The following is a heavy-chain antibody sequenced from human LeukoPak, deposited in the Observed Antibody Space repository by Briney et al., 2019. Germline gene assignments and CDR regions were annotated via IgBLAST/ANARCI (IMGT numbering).Heavy chain of an antibody. D-gene: IGHD2-21*02. V-gene: IGHV4-39*07. CDR1: GGSISSSSYY. Sequence: PSETLSLTCTVSGGSISSSSYYWGWIRQPPGKGLEWIGSINHSGSTNYNPSLKSRVTISVDTSKNQFSLKLSSVTAADTAVYYCARGHVTYFDYWGQGTLVTVSS. CDR3: ARGHVTYFDY. J-gene: IGHJ4*02. CDR2: INHSGST.